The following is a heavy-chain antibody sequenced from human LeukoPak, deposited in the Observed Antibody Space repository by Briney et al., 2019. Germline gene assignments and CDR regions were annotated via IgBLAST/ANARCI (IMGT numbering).Heavy chain of an antibody. CDR2: IYSDNT. Sequence: GGSLRLSCTVSGFTVSTNSMSWVRQAPGKGLKWVSFIYSDNTHYSDSVKGRFTISRDNSKNTLYLQMNSLRAEDTAVYYCARRAGAYSHPYDYWGQGTLVTVSS. V-gene: IGHV3-53*01. CDR1: GFTVSTNS. J-gene: IGHJ4*02. D-gene: IGHD4/OR15-4a*01. CDR3: ARRAGAYSHPYDY.